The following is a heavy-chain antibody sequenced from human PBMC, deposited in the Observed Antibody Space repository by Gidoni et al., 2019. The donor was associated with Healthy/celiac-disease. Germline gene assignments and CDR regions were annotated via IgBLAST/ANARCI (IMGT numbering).Heavy chain of an antibody. Sequence: QLQLQESGPGLVKPSETLSLTCTVSGGSISSSSYYWGWIRQPPGKGLEWIGSIYYSGSTYYNPSLKSRVTISVDTSKNQFSLKLSSVTAADTAVYYCARQSSSWPYYYYYGMDVWGQGTTVTVSS. D-gene: IGHD6-13*01. V-gene: IGHV4-39*01. CDR3: ARQSSSWPYYYYYGMDV. CDR2: IYYSGST. J-gene: IGHJ6*02. CDR1: GGSISSSSYY.